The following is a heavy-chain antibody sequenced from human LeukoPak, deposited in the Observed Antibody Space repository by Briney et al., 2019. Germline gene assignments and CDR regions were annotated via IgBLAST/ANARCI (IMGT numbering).Heavy chain of an antibody. Sequence: ASXKVSCKASGYTFTGYYMHWVRQAPGQGLEWMGRINPNSGGTNYAQKFQGRVTMTRDTSISTAYMELSRLRSDDTAVYYCARILMTTVTMGDYWGQGTLVTVSS. J-gene: IGHJ4*02. CDR2: INPNSGGT. V-gene: IGHV1-2*06. CDR1: GYTFTGYY. D-gene: IGHD4-17*01. CDR3: ARILMTTVTMGDY.